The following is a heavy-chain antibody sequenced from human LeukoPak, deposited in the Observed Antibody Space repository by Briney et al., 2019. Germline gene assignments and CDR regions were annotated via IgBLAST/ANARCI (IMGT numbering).Heavy chain of an antibody. CDR2: IKSKTDGGTT. V-gene: IGHV3-15*01. J-gene: IGHJ4*02. Sequence: PGGSLRLSCAASGFTFSSYEMNWVRQAPGKGLEWVGRIKSKTDGGTTDYAAPVKGRFTISRDDSKNTLYLQMNSLKTEDTAVYYCTTGLGAYCSSTSCYRRDYWGQGTLVTVSS. CDR3: TTGLGAYCSSTSCYRRDY. CDR1: GFTFSSYE. D-gene: IGHD2-2*01.